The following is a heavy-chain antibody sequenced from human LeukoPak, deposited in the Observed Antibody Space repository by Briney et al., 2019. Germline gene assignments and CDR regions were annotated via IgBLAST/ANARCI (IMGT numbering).Heavy chain of an antibody. J-gene: IGHJ4*02. Sequence: GASVKVSCKASGYTFTSYGISWVRQAPGQGLEWMGWISANDGNTDYPQKLQGRVTMTTDTSTSTAYMELRSLRSDDTAVYYCARDRATDTLDWGQGTLVTVSS. D-gene: IGHD5-12*01. CDR3: ARDRATDTLD. V-gene: IGHV1-18*01. CDR2: ISANDGNT. CDR1: GYTFTSYG.